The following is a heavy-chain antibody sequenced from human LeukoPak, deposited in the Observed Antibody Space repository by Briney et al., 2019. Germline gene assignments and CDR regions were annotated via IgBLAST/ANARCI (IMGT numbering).Heavy chain of an antibody. CDR2: INTNTGNP. J-gene: IGHJ5*02. V-gene: IGHV7-4-1*02. D-gene: IGHD6-13*01. CDR1: GYTFTSYA. Sequence: ASVKVSCKASGYTFTSYAMNWVRQAPGQGLEWMGWINTNTGNPTYAQGFTGRFVFSLDTSVSTAYLQISSLKAEDTAVYYCARGHGHSSSWYGGGNWFDPWGQGTLVTVSS. CDR3: ARGHGHSSSWYGGGNWFDP.